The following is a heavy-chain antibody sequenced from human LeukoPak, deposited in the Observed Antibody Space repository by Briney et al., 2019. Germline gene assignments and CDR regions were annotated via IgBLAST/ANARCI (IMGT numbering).Heavy chain of an antibody. D-gene: IGHD6-6*01. V-gene: IGHV3-21*01. Sequence: GGSLRLSCAASGFTFSSYWMSWVRQAPGKGLEWVSSISSSSSYVYYADSVKGRFTISRDNAKNSLYLQMNSLRAEDTAVYYCARETYSSSSDFDYWGQGTLVTVSS. CDR1: GFTFSSYW. CDR3: ARETYSSSSDFDY. CDR2: ISSSSSYV. J-gene: IGHJ4*02.